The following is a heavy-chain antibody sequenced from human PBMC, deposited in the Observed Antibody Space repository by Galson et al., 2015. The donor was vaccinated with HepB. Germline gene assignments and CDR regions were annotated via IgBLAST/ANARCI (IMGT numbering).Heavy chain of an antibody. V-gene: IGHV4-61*02. CDR3: ARDSPWLPYYYYYMDV. D-gene: IGHD3-22*01. CDR1: GGSISSGSYC. J-gene: IGHJ6*03. Sequence: TLSLTCTVSGGSISSGSYCWSWIRQPAGKGLEWIGRIYTSGSTNYNPSLKSRVTMSVDTSKNQFSLKLSSVTAADTAVYYCARDSPWLPYYYYYMDVWGKGTTVTVSS. CDR2: IYTSGST.